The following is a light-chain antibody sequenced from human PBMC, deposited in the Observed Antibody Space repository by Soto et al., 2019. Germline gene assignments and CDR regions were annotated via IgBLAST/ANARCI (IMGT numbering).Light chain of an antibody. CDR2: DAS. CDR3: RQRRSWQVT. V-gene: IGKV1-5*01. Sequence: IQMTQSPSTLSASVGDRVTITCRASQSISSWLAWYQQKPGKAPKLLIYDASSLESGVPSRFSGSGSETEFTLTISRLEPEDFAVYFCRQRRSWQVTFGQGTRLEIK. J-gene: IGKJ5*01. CDR1: QSISSW.